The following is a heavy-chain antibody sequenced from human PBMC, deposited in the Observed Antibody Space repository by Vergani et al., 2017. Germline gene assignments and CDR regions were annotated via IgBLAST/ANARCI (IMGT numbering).Heavy chain of an antibody. Sequence: QVQLVQSGAEVKKPGSSVKVSCKASGGTFSSYAISWVRQAPGQGLEWMGGINPIFGTANYAQKFQGRVTITADESTSTAYMELSSLRSEDTAVYYCARRAYYDILTGYDWFDPWGQGTLVTVSS. CDR2: INPIFGTA. J-gene: IGHJ5*02. V-gene: IGHV1-69*12. CDR1: GGTFSSYA. D-gene: IGHD3-9*01. CDR3: ARRAYYDILTGYDWFDP.